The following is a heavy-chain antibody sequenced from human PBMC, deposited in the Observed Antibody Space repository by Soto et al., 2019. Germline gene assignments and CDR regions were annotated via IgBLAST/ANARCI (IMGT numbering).Heavy chain of an antibody. CDR2: IFYTGST. D-gene: IGHD2-21*01. CDR3: AHFSDLEWFDP. J-gene: IGHJ5*02. Sequence: QVQLQESGPGLVRPSETLSLTCTVSGGSISRYFWSWIRQSPGKGLEWIGYIFYTGSTPYNPSLNSRVTISIDPSKNQFSLKLSSLTAADTAVYYCAHFSDLEWFDPWGQGNLVTVSS. CDR1: GGSISRYF. V-gene: IGHV4-59*01.